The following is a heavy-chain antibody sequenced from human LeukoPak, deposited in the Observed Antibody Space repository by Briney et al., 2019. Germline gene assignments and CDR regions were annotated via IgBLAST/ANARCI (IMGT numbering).Heavy chain of an antibody. V-gene: IGHV3-7*01. J-gene: IGHJ4*02. Sequence: SGGSLRLSCAASGFTFSSYAMSWVRQAPGKGLEWVANIKQDGSETYYVDSVKGRFTISRDNAKNSLCLQMNSLRAEDTAVYYCARQGAWRGAFFFWGQGILVTASS. CDR1: GFTFSSYA. CDR3: ARQGAWRGAFFF. D-gene: IGHD1-26*01. CDR2: IKQDGSET.